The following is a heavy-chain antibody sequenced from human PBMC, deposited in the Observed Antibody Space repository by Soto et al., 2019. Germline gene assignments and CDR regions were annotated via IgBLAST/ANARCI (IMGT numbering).Heavy chain of an antibody. CDR2: IFYSGST. D-gene: IGHD3-3*01. Sequence: SETLSLTCTVSGGSITSSSYYWGWIRQPPGKGLEWIGSIFYSGSTYYNPSLKSRVTISVDTSKNQFPLKLSSVTAADTAVYYCAMIPWQDFSSGYFPQFYYGLDVWGQGTTVNVSS. CDR1: GGSITSSSYY. V-gene: IGHV4-39*01. CDR3: AMIPWQDFSSGYFPQFYYGLDV. J-gene: IGHJ6*02.